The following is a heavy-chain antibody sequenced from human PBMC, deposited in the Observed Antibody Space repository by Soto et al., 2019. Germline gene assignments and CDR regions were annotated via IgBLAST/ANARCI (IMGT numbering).Heavy chain of an antibody. CDR2: IGRRSDI. V-gene: IGHV3-21*01. CDR3: AREETAWPLAYGLDV. CDR1: GFSFSTYS. D-gene: IGHD2-21*02. Sequence: GALRLSCEASGFSFSTYSMHWVRQAPGKGLEWVSSIGRRSDIYYADSVKGRFTISRDNAKNSVCLQMNSLRDEDTAVYYCAREETAWPLAYGLDVWGQGTTVTVSS. J-gene: IGHJ6*02.